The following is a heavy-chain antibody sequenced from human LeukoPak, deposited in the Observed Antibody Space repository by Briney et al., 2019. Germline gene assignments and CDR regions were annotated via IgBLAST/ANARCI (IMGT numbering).Heavy chain of an antibody. CDR1: GYTFTGYY. V-gene: IGHV1-2*02. J-gene: IGHJ6*02. D-gene: IGHD6-13*01. CDR2: INPNSGGT. Sequence: ASMKVSCKASGYTFTGYYMHWVRQAPGQGLEWMGWINPNSGGTNYAQKFQGRVTMTRDTSISTAYMELSRLRSDDTAVYYCARNQIAAAAHYYYYYGMDVWGQGTMVTVSS. CDR3: ARNQIAAAAHYYYYYGMDV.